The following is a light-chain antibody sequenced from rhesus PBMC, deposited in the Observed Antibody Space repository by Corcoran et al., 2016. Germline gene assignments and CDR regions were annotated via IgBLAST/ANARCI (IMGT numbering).Light chain of an antibody. CDR1: QGISSW. CDR3: QQDSSRPYS. CDR2: KAS. V-gene: IGKV1-22*01. Sequence: DIQMTQSPSSLSASVGDTVTITCRASQGISSWLAWYQQKPGKAPKLLIYKASSLESGGPSRFRGSGYVTYFTLTISNLESEDVATYYCQQDSSRPYSFGQGTKVEIK. J-gene: IGKJ2*01.